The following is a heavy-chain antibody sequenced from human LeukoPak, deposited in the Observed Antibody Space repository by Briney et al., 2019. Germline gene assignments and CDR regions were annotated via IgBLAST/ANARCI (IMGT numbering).Heavy chain of an antibody. V-gene: IGHV4-31*03. D-gene: IGHD3-3*01. CDR1: GGSISSGGYY. J-gene: IGHJ6*02. Sequence: SETLPLTCTVSGGSISSGGYYWSWIRQHPGKGLEWIGYIYYSGSTYYNPSLKSRVTISVDTSKNQFSLKLSSVTAADTAVYYCARDSHFLEWFSDYGMDVWGQGTTVTVSS. CDR2: IYYSGST. CDR3: ARDSHFLEWFSDYGMDV.